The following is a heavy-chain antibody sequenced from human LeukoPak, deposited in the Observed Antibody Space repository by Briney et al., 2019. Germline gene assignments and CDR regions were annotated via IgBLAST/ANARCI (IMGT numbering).Heavy chain of an antibody. D-gene: IGHD2-8*02. CDR2: IYHSGST. CDR1: GFSFSIYSM. Sequence: GSLRLSCVASGFSFSIYSMNWVRQPPGKGLEWIGEIYHSGSTNYNPSLKSRVTISVDKSKNQFSLKLSSVTAADTAVYYCARVLYYYGMDVWGQGTTVTVSS. J-gene: IGHJ6*02. CDR3: ARVLYYYGMDV. V-gene: IGHV4-4*02.